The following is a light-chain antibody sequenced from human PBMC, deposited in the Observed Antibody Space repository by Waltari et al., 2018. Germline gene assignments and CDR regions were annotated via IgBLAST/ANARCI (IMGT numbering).Light chain of an antibody. CDR1: SSDVGGHNY. CDR2: EVP. Sequence: QSALTQPASVSGSPGQSITISCTGTSSDVGGHNYVSWYQLHPYKAPKLIINEVPYRPSGVSNRFSGSKSGNTASLTLSGLQAEDEADYYCSSYTTGSTYVIFGGGTKLTVL. J-gene: IGLJ2*01. CDR3: SSYTTGSTYVI. V-gene: IGLV2-14*01.